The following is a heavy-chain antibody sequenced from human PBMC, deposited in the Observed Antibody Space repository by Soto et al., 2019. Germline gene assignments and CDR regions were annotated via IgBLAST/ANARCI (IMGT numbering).Heavy chain of an antibody. J-gene: IGHJ5*02. CDR3: ARERSSSSGDWGDP. CDR1: VFTFSSYG. CDR2: IWYDGSNK. Sequence: GGSLRLSCSASVFTFSSYGMHWVRQAPGKGLEWVAVIWYDGSNKYYADSVKGRFTISRDNSKNTLYLQMNSLRAEDTAVYYCARERSSSSGDWGDPWGQGTLVT. D-gene: IGHD6-6*01. V-gene: IGHV3-33*01.